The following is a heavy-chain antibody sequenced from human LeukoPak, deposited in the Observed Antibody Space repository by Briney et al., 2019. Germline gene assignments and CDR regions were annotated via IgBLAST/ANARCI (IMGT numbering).Heavy chain of an antibody. CDR3: AGGPQGEAADPVNYFDY. D-gene: IGHD6-13*01. Sequence: SETLSLTCTVSGGSISRYYWSWIRQPPGKGLEWIGYIYYSGSTNYNPSLKSRVTISVDTSKNQFSLKLSFVTAADTAVYYCAGGPQGEAADPVNYFDYWGQGTLVTVSS. CDR2: IYYSGST. V-gene: IGHV4-59*08. J-gene: IGHJ4*02. CDR1: GGSISRYY.